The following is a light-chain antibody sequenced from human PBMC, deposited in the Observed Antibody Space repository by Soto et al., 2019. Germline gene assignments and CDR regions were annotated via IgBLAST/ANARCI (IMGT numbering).Light chain of an antibody. Sequence: EIVMTQSPATLSVSPGERATLSCRASQSISSSLAWYQQKAGQAPRLLIYGASTRATGVPARFSGSGSGTDFTLTISSLQSEDFAVYYCQQYDNSWAFGQGTKVEIK. J-gene: IGKJ1*01. CDR2: GAS. V-gene: IGKV3-15*01. CDR1: QSISSS. CDR3: QQYDNSWA.